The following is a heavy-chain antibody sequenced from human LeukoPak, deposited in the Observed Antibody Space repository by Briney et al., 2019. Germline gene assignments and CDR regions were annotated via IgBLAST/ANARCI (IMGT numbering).Heavy chain of an antibody. CDR3: ARDATIRGYYMDV. V-gene: IGHV3-7*01. J-gene: IGHJ6*03. CDR1: GFTFSSYS. CDR2: IKQDGSEK. Sequence: GGSLRLSCAASGFTFSSYSMNWVRQSPGKGLEWVANIKQDGSEKYYVDSVKGRFTISRDNAKNSLYLEMNSLRAEDTAVYYCARDATIRGYYMDVWGKGTTVTVSS. D-gene: IGHD5-12*01.